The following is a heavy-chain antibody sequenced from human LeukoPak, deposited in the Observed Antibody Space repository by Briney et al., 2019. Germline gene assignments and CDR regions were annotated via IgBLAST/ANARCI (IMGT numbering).Heavy chain of an antibody. CDR2: IKQDGGEK. V-gene: IGHV3-7*01. D-gene: IGHD3-22*01. CDR1: GFPFSSYW. J-gene: IGHJ4*02. Sequence: GGSLRLSCAASGFPFSSYWMSWVRQAPGKGLEWVANIKQDGGEKFYVDSVKGRFTISRDNAKNSLYLQMNSLRAEDTAVYYCARGLTYYYDSSGYYPPLDYWGQGTLVTVSS. CDR3: ARGLTYYYDSSGYYPPLDY.